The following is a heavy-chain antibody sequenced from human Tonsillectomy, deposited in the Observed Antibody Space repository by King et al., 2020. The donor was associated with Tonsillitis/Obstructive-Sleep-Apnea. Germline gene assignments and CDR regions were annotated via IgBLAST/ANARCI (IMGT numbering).Heavy chain of an antibody. CDR3: ANEVGASGDSDGPPDY. J-gene: IGHJ4*02. CDR2: ISPSGGST. CDR1: GFTFTTYA. Sequence: DVQLVESGGGLVQPGGSLRLSCAASGFTFTTYAMTWVRQAPGKGLEWVSGISPSGGSTYYADSVKGRFTISRDNSKNALYLQMNSLRAEDTALYYGANEVGASGDSDGPPDYWGQGTLVTVSS. D-gene: IGHD5-18*01. V-gene: IGHV3-23*04.